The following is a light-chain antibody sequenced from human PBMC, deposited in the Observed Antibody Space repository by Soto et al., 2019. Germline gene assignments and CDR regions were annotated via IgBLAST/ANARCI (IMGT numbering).Light chain of an antibody. Sequence: QLVLTQSPSASASLGASVKLTCTLSSGHSSYAIAWHQQQPEKGPRYLMKLNSDGSHSKGDGIPDRFSGSSSGAERYLTISSLQSEDEADYYCQTWGTGILDVVFGGGTKLTVL. V-gene: IGLV4-69*01. CDR2: LNSDGSH. CDR1: SGHSSYA. CDR3: QTWGTGILDVV. J-gene: IGLJ2*01.